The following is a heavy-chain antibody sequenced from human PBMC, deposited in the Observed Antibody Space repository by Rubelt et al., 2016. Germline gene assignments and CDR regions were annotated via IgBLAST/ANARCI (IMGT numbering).Heavy chain of an antibody. J-gene: IGHJ4*02. CDR3: ARVSQCSSSSCYRGFDY. V-gene: IGHV4-31*03. CDR1: GASISSGGDF. Sequence: QVQLQQWGAGLLKPSQSLSLTCTVSGASISSGGDFWTWIRQHPGKGLEWIGPIYPSGYAHHNPFLKSRLTILIDKYKNQFPLKLNSWSAADAAVYYCARVSQCSSSSCYRGFDYWGQGTLVTVS. D-gene: IGHD2-2*02. CDR2: IYPSGYA.